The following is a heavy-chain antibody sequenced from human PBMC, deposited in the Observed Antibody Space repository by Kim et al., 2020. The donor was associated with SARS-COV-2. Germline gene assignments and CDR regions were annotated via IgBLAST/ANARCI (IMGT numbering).Heavy chain of an antibody. CDR1: GFTFSSYA. J-gene: IGHJ5*02. CDR2: IYSGGSST. D-gene: IGHD3-10*01. CDR3: AKGHPPGDLVDWFDP. Sequence: GGSLRLSCAASGFTFSSYAMSWVRQAPGKGLEWVSVIYSGGSSTYYADSVKGRFTISRDNSKNTLYLQMNSLRAEDTAVYYCAKGHPPGDLVDWFDPWGQGTLVTVSS. V-gene: IGHV3-23*03.